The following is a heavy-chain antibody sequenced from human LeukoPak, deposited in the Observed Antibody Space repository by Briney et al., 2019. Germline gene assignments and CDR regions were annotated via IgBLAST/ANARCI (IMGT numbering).Heavy chain of an antibody. Sequence: PSETLSLTCAVYGGSFSGYYWSWIRQPPGKGLEWIGEINHSGSTNYNPSLKSRVTISVDTSKNQFSLKLSSVTAADTAVYYCARTLLADTTDYWGQGTLVTVSS. CDR2: INHSGST. J-gene: IGHJ4*02. V-gene: IGHV4-34*01. CDR1: GGSFSGYY. CDR3: ARTLLADTTDY. D-gene: IGHD5-18*01.